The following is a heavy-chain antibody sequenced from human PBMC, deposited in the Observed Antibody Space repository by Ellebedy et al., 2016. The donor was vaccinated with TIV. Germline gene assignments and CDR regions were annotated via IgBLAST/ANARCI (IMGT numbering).Heavy chain of an antibody. Sequence: AASVKVSCKASGYTFTSYAMHWVRQAPGQRLEWMGWINAGKGNTKYSQKFQGRVTITRDTSASTAYMELSSLRSADTAVYYCARATAVGFDPWGQGALVTVSS. D-gene: IGHD4-23*01. CDR2: INAGKGNT. CDR1: GYTFTSYA. V-gene: IGHV1-3*01. J-gene: IGHJ5*02. CDR3: ARATAVGFDP.